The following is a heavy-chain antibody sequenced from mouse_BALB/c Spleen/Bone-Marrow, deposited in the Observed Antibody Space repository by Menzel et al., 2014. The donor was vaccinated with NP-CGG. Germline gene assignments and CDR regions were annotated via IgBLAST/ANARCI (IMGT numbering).Heavy chain of an antibody. V-gene: IGHV3-1*02. CDR1: GYSITSGYG. CDR3: VRETTVVADFDY. J-gene: IGHJ2*01. Sequence: DVKLVESGPDLVKPSQSLSLPCTVAGYSITSGYGWHWIRQSPGNKLEWMGYIYYSGSTNYNPSLQSRISITRDTSKNQFFLQLNSVTTEDTATYYCVRETTVVADFDYWGQGTTLIVSS. CDR2: IYYSGST. D-gene: IGHD1-1*01.